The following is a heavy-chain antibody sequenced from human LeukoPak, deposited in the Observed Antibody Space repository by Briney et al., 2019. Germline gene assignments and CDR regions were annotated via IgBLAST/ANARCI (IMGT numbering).Heavy chain of an antibody. CDR3: ARVWDSSSPNWFDP. J-gene: IGHJ5*02. V-gene: IGHV1-18*01. Sequence: ASVKVSCKASGYTFTSYGISRVRQAPGQGLEWMGWISAYNGNTSYAQKLQGRVTMTTDTSTSTAYMELRSLRSDDTAVYYCARVWDSSSPNWFDPWGQGTLVTVSS. CDR1: GYTFTSYG. CDR2: ISAYNGNT. D-gene: IGHD6-13*01.